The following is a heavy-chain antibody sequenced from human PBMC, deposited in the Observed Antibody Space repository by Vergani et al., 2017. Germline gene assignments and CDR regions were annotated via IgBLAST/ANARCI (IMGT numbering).Heavy chain of an antibody. D-gene: IGHD5-18*01. J-gene: IGHJ4*02. CDR2: IYYSGST. Sequence: QLQLQKSGPGLVKPSETLSLTCTVSGGSISSSSYYWGWIRQPPGKGLEWIGSIYYSGSTYYNPSLKSRVTISVDTSKNQFSLKLSSVTAADTAVYYCATSRGYSYGPFDYWGQGTLVTVSS. V-gene: IGHV4-39*01. CDR3: ATSRGYSYGPFDY. CDR1: GGSISSSSYY.